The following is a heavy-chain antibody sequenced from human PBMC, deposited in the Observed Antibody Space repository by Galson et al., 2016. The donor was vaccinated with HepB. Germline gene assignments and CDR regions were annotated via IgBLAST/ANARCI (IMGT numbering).Heavy chain of an antibody. V-gene: IGHV5-51*01. CDR2: IYSGESET. Sequence: QSGAEVKQPGESLTISCQGSGYRFTTSWIGWVRQMPGQGLEWMGIIYSGESETRYSPSFQGQVTISADNSISTAYLQWSSLKASDSAMYYCARHELHSNSWYMDSWGQGTLVTVSS. J-gene: IGHJ4*02. CDR3: ARHELHSNSWYMDS. CDR1: GYRFTTSW. D-gene: IGHD6-13*01.